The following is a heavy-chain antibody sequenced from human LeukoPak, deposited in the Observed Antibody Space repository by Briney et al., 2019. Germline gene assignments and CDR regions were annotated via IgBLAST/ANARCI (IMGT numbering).Heavy chain of an antibody. Sequence: PGGSLRLSCAASGFTFSSYSMNWVRQAPGKGLEWVSSISSSSSYIYYADSVKGRFTISRDNAKNSLYLQMNSLRAEDTAVYYCAGDRSTNPYYFDYWGQGTLVTVSS. J-gene: IGHJ4*02. CDR3: AGDRSTNPYYFDY. CDR2: ISSSSSYI. CDR1: GFTFSSYS. D-gene: IGHD1-14*01. V-gene: IGHV3-21*01.